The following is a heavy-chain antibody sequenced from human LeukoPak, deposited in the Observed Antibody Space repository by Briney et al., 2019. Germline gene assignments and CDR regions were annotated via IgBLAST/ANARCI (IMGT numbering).Heavy chain of an antibody. J-gene: IGHJ3*02. V-gene: IGHV4-39*07. CDR3: AREPYYDILTGYSSGAFDI. Sequence: SETLSLTCTVSGGSISSSSYYWGWIRQPPGKGLEWIGSIYYSGSTYYNPSLKSRVTISVDTSKNQFSLKLSSVTAADTAVYYCAREPYYDILTGYSSGAFDIWGQGTMVTVSS. CDR2: IYYSGST. CDR1: GGSISSSSYY. D-gene: IGHD3-9*01.